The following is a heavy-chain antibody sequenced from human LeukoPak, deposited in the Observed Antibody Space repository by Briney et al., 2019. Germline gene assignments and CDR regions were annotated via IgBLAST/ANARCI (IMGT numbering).Heavy chain of an antibody. CDR3: ARSPNYYYYGMDV. Sequence: SETLSLTCTVSGGSVSSGSYYWSWIRQPPGKGLEWIGYICYSGSTNYNPSLKSRVTISVDTSKNQFSLKLSSVTAADTAVYYCARSPNYYYYGMDVWGKGTTVTVSS. V-gene: IGHV4-61*01. J-gene: IGHJ6*04. CDR1: GGSVSSGSYY. CDR2: ICYSGST.